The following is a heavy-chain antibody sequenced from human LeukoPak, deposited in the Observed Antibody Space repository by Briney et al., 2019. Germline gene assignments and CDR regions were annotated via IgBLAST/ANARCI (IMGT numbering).Heavy chain of an antibody. CDR1: GFTFSSYA. Sequence: PGGSLRLSCAASGFTFSSYAMSWVRQAPGKGLEWVSAISGSGGSTYYADSVKGRFTISRDNSKNTLYLQMNSLRAEDAAVYYCAKTWWEPTGAFDIWGQGTMVTVSS. CDR2: ISGSGGST. D-gene: IGHD1-26*01. V-gene: IGHV3-23*01. CDR3: AKTWWEPTGAFDI. J-gene: IGHJ3*02.